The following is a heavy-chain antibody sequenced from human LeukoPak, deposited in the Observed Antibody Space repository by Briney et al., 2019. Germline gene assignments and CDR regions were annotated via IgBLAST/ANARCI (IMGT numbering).Heavy chain of an antibody. Sequence: GGSLRLSCAASGFSFSSYGMHWVRQAPGKGLEWVSAISGSGGSTYYADSVKGRFTISRDNSKNTLYLQMNSPRAEDTAVYYCAKHPSGSYYGWFDPWGQGTLVTVSS. CDR2: ISGSGGST. V-gene: IGHV3-23*01. J-gene: IGHJ5*02. D-gene: IGHD1-26*01. CDR3: AKHPSGSYYGWFDP. CDR1: GFSFSSYG.